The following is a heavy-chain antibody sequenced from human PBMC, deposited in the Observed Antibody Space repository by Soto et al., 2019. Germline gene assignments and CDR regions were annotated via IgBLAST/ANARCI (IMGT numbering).Heavy chain of an antibody. CDR2: ISPGSRYP. CDR1: GFTFGDSY. Sequence: PGESLKISCAGSGFTFGDSYMSWIRQAPGKGLEWLSYISPGSRYPAYADSVKGRFTISRDNAKGSLYLQMMSLTAEDTAIYYCVRGGGGGLFDPWGQGTMVTVSS. V-gene: IGHV3-11*06. D-gene: IGHD2-15*01. CDR3: VRGGGGGLFDP. J-gene: IGHJ5*02.